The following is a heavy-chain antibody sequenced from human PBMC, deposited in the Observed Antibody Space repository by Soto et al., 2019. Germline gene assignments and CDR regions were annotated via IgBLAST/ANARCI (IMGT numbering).Heavy chain of an antibody. Sequence: QVQLVESGGGVVQPGRSLRLSCAASGFTFSSYGMHWVRQAPGKGLEWVAVIWYDGSNKYYADSVKGRFTISRDNSKNTLYLQMNSLRAEDTAVCYCARDSRHSSGWYFDYWGQGTLVTVSS. V-gene: IGHV3-33*01. J-gene: IGHJ4*02. D-gene: IGHD6-19*01. CDR1: GFTFSSYG. CDR3: ARDSRHSSGWYFDY. CDR2: IWYDGSNK.